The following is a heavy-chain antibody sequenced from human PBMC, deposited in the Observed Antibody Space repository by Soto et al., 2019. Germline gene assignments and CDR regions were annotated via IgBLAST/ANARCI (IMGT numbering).Heavy chain of an antibody. CDR3: AKDGNLYDSSGYSDY. J-gene: IGHJ4*02. CDR1: GFTFSTYS. D-gene: IGHD3-22*01. Sequence: GGSLRLSCTASGFTFSTYSMSWVRQAPGKGLEWVSAISGSGGSTYYADSVKGRFTISRDNSKNTLYLQMNSLRAEDTAVYYCAKDGNLYDSSGYSDYWGQGTLVTVSS. CDR2: ISGSGGST. V-gene: IGHV3-23*01.